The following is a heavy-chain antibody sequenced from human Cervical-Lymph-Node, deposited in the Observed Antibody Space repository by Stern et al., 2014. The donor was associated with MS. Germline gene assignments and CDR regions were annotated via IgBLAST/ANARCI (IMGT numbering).Heavy chain of an antibody. Sequence: VQLVESGPGLVKPSQTLSLTCTVSGGSISSGNYYWSWIRQPAGEGLEWIGRIYSSGSTQYNPPPKSRVTISADTSTNQFSLRLGSLTAADTAVYYCARGNYDVLTDNGGHGFDIWGQGTMVTVSS. CDR1: GGSISSGNYY. CDR3: ARGNYDVLTDNGGHGFDI. J-gene: IGHJ3*02. V-gene: IGHV4-61*02. D-gene: IGHD3-9*01. CDR2: IYSSGST.